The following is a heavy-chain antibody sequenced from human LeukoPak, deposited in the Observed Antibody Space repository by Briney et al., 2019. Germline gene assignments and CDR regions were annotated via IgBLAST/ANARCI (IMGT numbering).Heavy chain of an antibody. CDR1: GFTFSSYA. D-gene: IGHD3-10*01. CDR3: AREGHYYGSGSPHFDY. CDR2: ISSNGGST. Sequence: GGSLRLSCAASGFTFSSYAMHWVRQAPGKGLEYVSAISSNGGSTYYANSVKGRFTISRDNSKNTLYLQMGSLRAEDRAVYYCAREGHYYGSGSPHFDYWGQGTLVTVSS. J-gene: IGHJ4*02. V-gene: IGHV3-64*01.